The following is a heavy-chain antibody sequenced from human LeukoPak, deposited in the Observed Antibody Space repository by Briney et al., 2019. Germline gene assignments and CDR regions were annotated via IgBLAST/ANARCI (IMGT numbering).Heavy chain of an antibody. J-gene: IGHJ5*02. CDR3: ARHRIVLRYDAPPNWFDP. D-gene: IGHD3-9*01. V-gene: IGHV4-61*10. Sequence: KASETLSLTCTVSGDSISSGTYYWSWIRQPAGKGLEWIGYIYYSGSTNYNPSLKSRVTISVDTSKNQFSLKLSSVTAADTAVYYCARHRIVLRYDAPPNWFDPWGQGTLVTVSS. CDR1: GDSISSGTYY. CDR2: IYYSGST.